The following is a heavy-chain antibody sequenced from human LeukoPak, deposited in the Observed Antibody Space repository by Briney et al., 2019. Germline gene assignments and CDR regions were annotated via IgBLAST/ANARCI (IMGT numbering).Heavy chain of an antibody. CDR2: FDPEDGET. J-gene: IGHJ4*02. Sequence: GASVKVSCKVSGYTLNELSMHWVRQAPGKGLEWMGGFDPEDGETIYAQKFQGRVTMTEDTSTDTAYMELSSLRSEDTAVYYCATLGCSGGSCYWGGFDYWGQGTLVTVSS. CDR1: GYTLNELS. V-gene: IGHV1-24*01. CDR3: ATLGCSGGSCYWGGFDY. D-gene: IGHD2-15*01.